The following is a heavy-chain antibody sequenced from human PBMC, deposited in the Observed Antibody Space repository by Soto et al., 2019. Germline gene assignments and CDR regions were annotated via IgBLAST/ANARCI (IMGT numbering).Heavy chain of an antibody. D-gene: IGHD3-3*01. CDR1: GYTFTSYY. Sequence: ASVKVSCKASGYTFTSYYMHWVRQAPGQGLEWMGIINPSGGSTSYAQKFQGRVTMTRDTSTSTVYMELSSLRSEDTAVYYCARSAGQLFGEVIRPGTYGKDVWGQGTTVTVSS. V-gene: IGHV1-46*01. CDR3: ARSAGQLFGEVIRPGTYGKDV. J-gene: IGHJ6*02. CDR2: INPSGGST.